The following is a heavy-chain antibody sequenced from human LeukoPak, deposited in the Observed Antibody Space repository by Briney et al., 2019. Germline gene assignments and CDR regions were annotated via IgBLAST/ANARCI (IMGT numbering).Heavy chain of an antibody. CDR2: IYSGGST. CDR3: ARVVPAAIGLNWFDP. D-gene: IGHD2-2*02. CDR1: GFTVSHNY. V-gene: IGHV3-53*01. Sequence: GGSLRLSCAASGFTVSHNYMSWVRQAPGKGLEWVSLIYSGGSTYYANSVKGRFTISRGNSKNTLYLQMNSLRVEDTAVYYCARVVPAAIGLNWFDPWGQGTLVTVSS. J-gene: IGHJ5*02.